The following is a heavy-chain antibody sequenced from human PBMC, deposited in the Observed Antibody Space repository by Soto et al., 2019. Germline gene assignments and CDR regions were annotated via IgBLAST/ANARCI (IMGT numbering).Heavy chain of an antibody. CDR3: ASYNWGYYYYYMDV. CDR1: GFTFSSYW. Sequence: GALRLSCAASGFTFSSYWMHWVRQAPGKGLVWVSRINSDGSSTSYADSVKGRFTISRDNAKNTLYLQMNSLRAEDTAVYYCASYNWGYYYYYMDVWGKGTTVTVSS. D-gene: IGHD7-27*01. J-gene: IGHJ6*03. CDR2: INSDGSST. V-gene: IGHV3-74*01.